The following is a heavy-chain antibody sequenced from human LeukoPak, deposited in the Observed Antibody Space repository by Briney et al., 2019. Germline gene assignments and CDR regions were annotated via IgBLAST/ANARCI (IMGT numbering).Heavy chain of an antibody. J-gene: IGHJ6*02. Sequence: PSQTLSLTCTVSGGSISSGDYYWSWIRQPPGKGLEWIGYIYYSGSTYYNPSLKSRVTISVDTSKNPFSLKLSSVTAADTAVYYCARAACSTSCYMYYYGMDVWGQGTTVTVSS. CDR1: GGSISSGDYY. V-gene: IGHV4-30-4*01. D-gene: IGHD2-2*02. CDR3: ARAACSTSCYMYYYGMDV. CDR2: IYYSGST.